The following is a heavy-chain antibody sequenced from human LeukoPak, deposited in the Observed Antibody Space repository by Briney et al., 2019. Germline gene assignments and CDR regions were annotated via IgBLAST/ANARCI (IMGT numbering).Heavy chain of an antibody. J-gene: IGHJ4*02. D-gene: IGHD3-22*01. V-gene: IGHV3-30*02. CDR1: GFTFSNYY. Sequence: GGSLRLSCAASGFTFSNYYMHWVRQAPGKGLEWVAVVHHDGSERYYADSVKGRFTNSRDNSKNTLYVQMDSLRVEDTAVYYCATGSGYYYDHWGQGTLVTVSS. CDR2: VHHDGSER. CDR3: ATGSGYYYDH.